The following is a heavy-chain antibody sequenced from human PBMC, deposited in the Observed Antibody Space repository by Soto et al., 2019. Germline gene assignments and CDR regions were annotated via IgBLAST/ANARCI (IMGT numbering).Heavy chain of an antibody. CDR1: GFTFHNAW. Sequence: EVQLVESGGDLVEPGESLRLSCAASGFTFHNAWMSWVRQATGKGLEWVGRIKNRADGETTDYAVPVQGRFTISREDSKNTLSLQMNSLKVEDTAVYYCTTGTAVAKYYFDFWGHGTLVTGSS. J-gene: IGHJ4*01. CDR2: IKNRADGETT. V-gene: IGHV3-15*01. CDR3: TTGTAVAKYYFDF. D-gene: IGHD5-18*01.